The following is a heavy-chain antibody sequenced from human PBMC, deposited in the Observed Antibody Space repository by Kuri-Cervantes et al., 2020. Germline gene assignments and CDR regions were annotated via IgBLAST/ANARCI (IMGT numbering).Heavy chain of an antibody. J-gene: IGHJ4*02. Sequence: ESLKISCTVSGGSISSSSYYWGWIRQPPGKGLEWIGSIYYSGSTYYNPSLKSRVTISVDTTKNQFSLKRSSVTAADTAVYYCARHDSSGWYSERVVDYWGQGTLVTVSS. V-gene: IGHV4-39*01. CDR3: ARHDSSGWYSERVVDY. CDR2: IYYSGST. CDR1: GGSISSSSYY. D-gene: IGHD6-19*01.